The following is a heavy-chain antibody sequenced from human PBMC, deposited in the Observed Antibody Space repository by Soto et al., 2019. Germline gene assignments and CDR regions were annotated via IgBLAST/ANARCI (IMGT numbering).Heavy chain of an antibody. CDR2: IYHSGST. J-gene: IGHJ5*02. CDR3: ARDSSGSRSGWFDP. V-gene: IGHV4-30-2*01. CDR1: GGSISSGGYS. Sequence: QLQLQESGSGLVKPSQTLSLTCAVSGGSISSGGYSWSWIRQPPGKCLEWIGYIYHSGSTYYNPSLKSRVTISVDRSKNQFSLKLSSVTAADTAVYYCARDSSGSRSGWFDPWGQGTLVTVSS. D-gene: IGHD3-22*01.